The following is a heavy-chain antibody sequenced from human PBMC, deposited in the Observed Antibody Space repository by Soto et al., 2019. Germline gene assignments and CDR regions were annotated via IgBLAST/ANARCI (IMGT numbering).Heavy chain of an antibody. V-gene: IGHV3-33*01. J-gene: IGHJ4*02. D-gene: IGHD2-15*01. CDR3: ARDPGCSGGSCYYHFDY. CDR2: IWYDGSNK. Sequence: GGSLRLSCAASGFTFSSYGMHWVRQAPGKGLEWVAVIWYDGSNKYYADSVKGRFTISRDNSEDTLFLQMNSLRAEDTAVYYCARDPGCSGGSCYYHFDYWGQGTLVTVSS. CDR1: GFTFSSYG.